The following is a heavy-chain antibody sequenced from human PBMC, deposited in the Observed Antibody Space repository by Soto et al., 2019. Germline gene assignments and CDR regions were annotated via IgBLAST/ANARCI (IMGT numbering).Heavy chain of an antibody. CDR3: ARNATYGTSLSHYTGMDV. J-gene: IGHJ6*02. V-gene: IGHV1-69*16. D-gene: IGHD3-10*01. CDR2: IVPMLGTP. Sequence: QVQLVQSGAEVKEPGSSVRVSCKASGGSFSNFIMNWVRQTPGQGLEWMGGIVPMLGTPTYAAKFKVRITIAATRSTSTASMELTRPRPEDTAIYYCARNATYGTSLSHYTGMDVWGQGTTVTFP. CDR1: GGSFSNFI.